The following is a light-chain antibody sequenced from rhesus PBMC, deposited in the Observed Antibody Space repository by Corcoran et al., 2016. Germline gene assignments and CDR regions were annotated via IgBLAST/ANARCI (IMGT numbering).Light chain of an antibody. V-gene: IGKV1-74*01. CDR2: KAS. CDR1: ENVNNY. Sequence: DIQMTQSPSSLSASVGDRVTITCRTSENVNNYLNWYQQKPGKAPKLLIYKASTLQSGVPSRFSGSRSGTDYTFTISSLQSEDVATYYCQHNYGTPYSFGQGTKVEIK. J-gene: IGKJ2*01. CDR3: QHNYGTPYS.